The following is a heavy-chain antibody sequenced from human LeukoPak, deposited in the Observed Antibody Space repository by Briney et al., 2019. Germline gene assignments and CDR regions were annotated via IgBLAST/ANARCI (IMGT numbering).Heavy chain of an antibody. D-gene: IGHD2-21*01. Sequence: SESLSLTCTVSGGSISSYHWIWIRQPPGKGLEWIGYIHYSGSTNYNPSLKSRITTSVDTSKKQFSLKLRSVTAADTAVYYCARSVSWGLLVRDDAFDIWGQGTMVTVSS. CDR2: IHYSGST. CDR1: GGSISSYH. CDR3: ARSVSWGLLVRDDAFDI. V-gene: IGHV4-59*08. J-gene: IGHJ3*02.